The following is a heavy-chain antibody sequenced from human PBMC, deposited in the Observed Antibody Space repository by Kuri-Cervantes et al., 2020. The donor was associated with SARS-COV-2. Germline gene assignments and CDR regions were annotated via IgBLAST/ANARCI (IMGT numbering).Heavy chain of an antibody. D-gene: IGHD3-22*01. V-gene: IGHV4-30-4*01. Sequence: SETLSLTCTVSGDSITSGNYYWSWIRQPPGKGLEWIGYVYYNGGAYYNPSLKSRVDISVDTSKNQFSLKLNSVTDADTAVYYCATSGYYPSDQYFQNWGQGTLVTVSS. CDR3: ATSGYYPSDQYFQN. J-gene: IGHJ1*01. CDR1: GDSITSGNYY. CDR2: VYYNGGA.